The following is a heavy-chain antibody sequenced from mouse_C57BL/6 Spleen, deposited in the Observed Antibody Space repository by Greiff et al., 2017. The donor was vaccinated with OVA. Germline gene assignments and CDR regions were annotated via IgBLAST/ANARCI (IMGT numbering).Heavy chain of an antibody. CDR3: ASVYYYYAYWYFDV. CDR2: INYDGSST. D-gene: IGHD2-4*01. V-gene: IGHV5-16*01. Sequence: EVQLVESEGGLVQPGSSLKLSCTASGFTFNDYYMAWVRQAPEKGLEWVANINYDGSSTYYPDTLKSRFIISSDNAKNNLYLQMSRLKSEDTATNYCASVYYYYAYWYFDVWGTGTTVTVSS. J-gene: IGHJ1*03. CDR1: GFTFNDYY.